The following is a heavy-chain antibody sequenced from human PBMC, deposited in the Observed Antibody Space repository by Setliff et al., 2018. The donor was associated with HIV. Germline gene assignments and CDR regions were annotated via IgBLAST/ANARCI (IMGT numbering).Heavy chain of an antibody. Sequence: ETLSLTCTVSGGSISSYYWSWIRQPPGKGLEWIGYIYTSGSTNYNPSLKSRVTISVDTSKNQLSLKLSSVTAADTAVYYCARGRDKYGPIDYWGQGTLVTVSS. J-gene: IGHJ4*02. V-gene: IGHV4-4*08. CDR1: GGSISSYY. D-gene: IGHD3-10*01. CDR2: IYTSGST. CDR3: ARGRDKYGPIDY.